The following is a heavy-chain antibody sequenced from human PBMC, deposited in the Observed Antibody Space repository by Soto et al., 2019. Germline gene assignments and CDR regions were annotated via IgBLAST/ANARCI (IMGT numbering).Heavy chain of an antibody. Sequence: SETLSLTCAVYGGSSSGYYWSWIRQPPGKGLEWIGEINHSGSTNYNPSLKSRVTISVDTSKNQFSLKLSSVTAADTAVYYCARVVGANYYYYYGMDVWAQGTTVTVSS. CDR3: ARVVGANYYYYYGMDV. D-gene: IGHD1-26*01. J-gene: IGHJ6*02. V-gene: IGHV4-34*01. CDR1: GGSSSGYY. CDR2: INHSGST.